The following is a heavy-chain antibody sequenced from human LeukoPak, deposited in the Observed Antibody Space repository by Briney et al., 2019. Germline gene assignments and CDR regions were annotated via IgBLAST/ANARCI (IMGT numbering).Heavy chain of an antibody. Sequence: PGGSLRLSCAASGFTFDDYAMHWVRQAPGKGLEWVSGISWNSGSIGYADSVKGRFTISRDNAKNSLYLQMNSLRAEDTALYYCAKDILDDYYDSSGYLGVGLDYWGQGTLVTVSS. CDR1: GFTFDDYA. J-gene: IGHJ4*02. CDR2: ISWNSGSI. CDR3: AKDILDDYYDSSGYLGVGLDY. D-gene: IGHD3-22*01. V-gene: IGHV3-9*01.